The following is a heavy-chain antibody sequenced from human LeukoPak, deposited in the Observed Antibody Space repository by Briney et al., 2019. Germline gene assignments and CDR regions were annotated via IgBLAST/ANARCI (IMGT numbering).Heavy chain of an antibody. V-gene: IGHV4-39*07. CDR1: GGSISSGGYY. Sequence: SETLSLTCTVSGGSISSGGYYWSWIRQPPGKGLEWIGEINHSGSTNYNPSLKSRVTISVDTSKNQFSLKLSSVTAADTAVYYCARVLAYYYDSSGYWDDAFDIWGQGTMVTVSS. CDR3: ARVLAYYYDSSGYWDDAFDI. CDR2: INHSGST. J-gene: IGHJ3*02. D-gene: IGHD3-22*01.